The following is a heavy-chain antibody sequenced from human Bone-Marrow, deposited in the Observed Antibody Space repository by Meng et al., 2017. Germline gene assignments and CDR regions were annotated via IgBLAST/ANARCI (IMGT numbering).Heavy chain of an antibody. CDR1: GYTFSAYY. CDR3: ARDRTLTTTYCYDSSTLDP. CDR2: INPKSGGT. V-gene: IGHV1-2*02. Sequence: ASVKVSCKASGYTFSAYYMYWVRQAPGQGLEWMGWINPKSGGTNYAQKFQGRVTMTRDTSISTAYMELSRLRSDDKAVYYCARDRTLTTTYCYDSSTLDPWGQGTLVTVSS. J-gene: IGHJ5*02. D-gene: IGHD3-22*01.